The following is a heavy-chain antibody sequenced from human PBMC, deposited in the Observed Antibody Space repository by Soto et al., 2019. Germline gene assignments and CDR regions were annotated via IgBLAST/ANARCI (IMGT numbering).Heavy chain of an antibody. J-gene: IGHJ4*02. D-gene: IGHD3-22*01. CDR1: GGTFSSYA. Sequence: QVQLVQSGAEVKKPGSSVKVSCKASGGTFSSYAISWVRQAPGQGLEWMGGIIPIFGTANYAQKFQGRVTITADESTSTAYMELSSLRSEDTAVYYCARVTNYYDSSGYRADFDYWGQGTLVTVSS. V-gene: IGHV1-69*12. CDR3: ARVTNYYDSSGYRADFDY. CDR2: IIPIFGTA.